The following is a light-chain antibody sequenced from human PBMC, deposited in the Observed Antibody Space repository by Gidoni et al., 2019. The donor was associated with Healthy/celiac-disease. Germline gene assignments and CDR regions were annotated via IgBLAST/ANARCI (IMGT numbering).Light chain of an antibody. CDR1: QSISSW. Sequence: DIQMTQSPSTLSASVGDRVTITCRASQSISSWLAWYQQKPGKAPKLLIDKASSLESGVPSRFSGSGSGTEFTLTLSSLQPDDFATYYCQKYNRYWGTFGQGTKVEIK. CDR2: KAS. CDR3: QKYNRYWGT. V-gene: IGKV1-5*03. J-gene: IGKJ1*01.